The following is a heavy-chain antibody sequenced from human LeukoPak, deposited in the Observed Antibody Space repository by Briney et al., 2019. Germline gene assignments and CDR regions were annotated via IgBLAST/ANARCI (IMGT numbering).Heavy chain of an antibody. CDR1: GYTFKNYD. V-gene: IGHV1-8*02. D-gene: IGHD5-24*01. Sequence: ASVKVSCKASGYTFKNYDINWVRQATGQGLEWVGWMNPNSGNTGFAQTLQDRVSMSRDTSINTPYMERTSVGAGDAAVYYCARATPGGHHGYSFDDWGQGTVVTVYS. CDR2: MNPNSGNT. CDR3: ARATPGGHHGYSFDD. J-gene: IGHJ4*02.